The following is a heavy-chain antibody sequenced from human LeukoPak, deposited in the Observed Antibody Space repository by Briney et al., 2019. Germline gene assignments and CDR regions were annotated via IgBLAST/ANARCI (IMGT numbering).Heavy chain of an antibody. J-gene: IGHJ3*02. D-gene: IGHD2-2*02. Sequence: GGSLRLSCAASGFTFSSYEMNWVRQAPGKGLEWVSYISSSGSTIYYADSVKGRFTISRDNAKNSLYLQMNSLRAEDTAVYYCAREGCSSTSCYRGVAQHDAFDTWGQGTMVTVSS. V-gene: IGHV3-48*03. CDR2: ISSSGSTI. CDR3: AREGCSSTSCYRGVAQHDAFDT. CDR1: GFTFSSYE.